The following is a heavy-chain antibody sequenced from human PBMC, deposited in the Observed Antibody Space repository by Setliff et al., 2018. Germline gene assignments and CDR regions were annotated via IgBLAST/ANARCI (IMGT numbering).Heavy chain of an antibody. V-gene: IGHV1-8*01. J-gene: IGHJ4*02. Sequence: ASVKVSCKASGYTFTSYDINWVRQAPGQGLEWMGWVNPNSGNTGFAQNFQGRVTMTRNTSISTAYMELSALRSDDTAVYYCARRFSSGNYNNLGYWGQGALVTVSS. CDR2: VNPNSGNT. D-gene: IGHD3-10*01. CDR3: ARRFSSGNYNNLGY. CDR1: GYTFTSYD.